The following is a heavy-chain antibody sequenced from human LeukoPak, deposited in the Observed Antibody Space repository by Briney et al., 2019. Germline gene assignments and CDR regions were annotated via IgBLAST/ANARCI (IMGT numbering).Heavy chain of an antibody. Sequence: GASVKVSCKASGYTFTGYYMHWVRQAPGQGLEWMGWINPNSGGTNYAQKFQGRVTMTRDTSISTAYMELSRLRSDDTAVYYCARELYYYYGMDVWSQGTTVTVSS. J-gene: IGHJ6*02. V-gene: IGHV1-2*02. CDR1: GYTFTGYY. CDR3: ARELYYYYGMDV. CDR2: INPNSGGT.